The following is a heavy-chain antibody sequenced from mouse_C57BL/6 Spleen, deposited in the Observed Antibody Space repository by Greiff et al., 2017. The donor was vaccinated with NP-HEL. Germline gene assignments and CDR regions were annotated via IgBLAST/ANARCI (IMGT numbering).Heavy chain of an antibody. CDR3: ARGGHGYYDYYAMDY. J-gene: IGHJ4*01. V-gene: IGHV1-50*01. Sequence: VQLQQSGAELVKPGASVKLSCKASGYTFTSYWMQWVKQRPGQGLEWIGEIDPSDSYTNYNQKFKGKATLTVDTSSSTAYMQLSSLTSEDSAVYYCARGGHGYYDYYAMDYWGQGTSVTVSS. CDR1: GYTFTSYW. D-gene: IGHD2-3*01. CDR2: IDPSDSYT.